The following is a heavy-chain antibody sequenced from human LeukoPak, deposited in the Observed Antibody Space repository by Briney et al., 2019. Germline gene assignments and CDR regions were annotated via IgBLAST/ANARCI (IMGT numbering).Heavy chain of an antibody. D-gene: IGHD2-2*01. CDR2: ISGSGGST. CDR1: GFTFSSYA. J-gene: IGHJ4*02. Sequence: GGSLRLSCAASGFTFSSYAMSWGREAPGKGLEWVSAISGSGGSTYYADSVKGRVTISRDNSKNTMHLQMNSMRAEDTAVYYSAKGDLGYCSSTNCNDYWGQGTLVTVSS. CDR3: AKGDLGYCSSTNCNDY. V-gene: IGHV3-23*01.